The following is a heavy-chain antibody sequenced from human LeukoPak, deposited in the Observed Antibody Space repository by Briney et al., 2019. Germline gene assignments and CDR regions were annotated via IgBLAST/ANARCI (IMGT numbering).Heavy chain of an antibody. J-gene: IGHJ3*02. D-gene: IGHD6-19*01. Sequence: PGGSLRLSCAVSGFTLTTYAMHWVRQAPGKGLEWVALISHDGSEKYYADSVRGRFTISRDISKNTLYLQMNSLRSDDTAVYYCARAYSSGWYAGTGYAFDIWGQGTMVTVSS. CDR2: ISHDGSEK. V-gene: IGHV3-30*04. CDR1: GFTLTTYA. CDR3: ARAYSSGWYAGTGYAFDI.